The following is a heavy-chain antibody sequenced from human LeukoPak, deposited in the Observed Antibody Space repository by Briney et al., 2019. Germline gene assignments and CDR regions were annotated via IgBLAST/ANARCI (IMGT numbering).Heavy chain of an antibody. CDR2: IGSYEGDT. Sequence: ASVKVSCKATSHISWVRQAPGQGLEWMGWIGSYEGDTYYAQKFQGRVTVTTETSTNTAYMELRSLRADDTAVYYCARDFWNFYDSSGYYRDFASWGQGTLVTVSS. J-gene: IGHJ5*01. D-gene: IGHD3-22*01. V-gene: IGHV1-18*01. CDR3: ARDFWNFYDSSGYYRDFAS. CDR1: TSH.